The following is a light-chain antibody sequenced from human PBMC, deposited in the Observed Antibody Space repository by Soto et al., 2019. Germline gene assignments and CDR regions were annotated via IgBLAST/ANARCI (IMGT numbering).Light chain of an antibody. J-gene: IGLJ2*01. CDR1: SSNIGADYN. Sequence: QSVLKQPPSVSWAPGQSVTISCTGTSSNIGADYNVHWYRQLPGTAPKLLIYGNNHRPSGVPDRFSGSKSGPSASLAITGLQTEDEADYYCQSYDTGLRGMIFSGGTKLTVL. CDR2: GNN. CDR3: QSYDTGLRGMI. V-gene: IGLV1-40*01.